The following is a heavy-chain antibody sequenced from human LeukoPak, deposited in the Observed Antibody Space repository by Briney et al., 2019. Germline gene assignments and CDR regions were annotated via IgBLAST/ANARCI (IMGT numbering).Heavy chain of an antibody. CDR3: ANYYYDSSGYYYFDY. J-gene: IGHJ4*02. Sequence: SETLSHTCTVSDGSISSYYWGWIRPPPGKGLEWFGYIYYSGSTNYNPSLKSRVTISVDTSKNQFSLKLSSVTAADTAVYYCANYYYDSSGYYYFDYWGQGTLVTVSS. CDR1: DGSISSYY. V-gene: IGHV4-59*01. D-gene: IGHD3-22*01. CDR2: IYYSGST.